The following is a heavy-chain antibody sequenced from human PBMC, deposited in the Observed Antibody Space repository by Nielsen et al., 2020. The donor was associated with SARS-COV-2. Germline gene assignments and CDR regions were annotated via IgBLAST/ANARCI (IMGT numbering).Heavy chain of an antibody. D-gene: IGHD6-13*01. CDR3: AKSPNGLAAV. Sequence: GESLKISCAASGFTFSSYAMSWVRQAPGKGLEWVSAITRSGGDTYYADSVKGRFTISRDNSKNTLYLQMSSLRAEDTAVYYCAKSPNGLAAVWGQGTLVTVSS. CDR1: GFTFSSYA. J-gene: IGHJ4*02. CDR2: ITRSGGDT. V-gene: IGHV3-23*01.